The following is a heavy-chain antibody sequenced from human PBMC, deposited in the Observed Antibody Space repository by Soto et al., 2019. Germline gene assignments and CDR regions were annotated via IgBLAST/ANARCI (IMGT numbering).Heavy chain of an antibody. V-gene: IGHV1-24*01. J-gene: IGHJ4*02. CDR1: GYTLTELS. CDR3: ARWTYCSGGSCYLYYFDF. D-gene: IGHD2-15*01. Sequence: ASVKVSCKVSGYTLTELSMHWVRQAPGKGLEWMGGFDPEDGETIYAQKFQGRVTMTEDTSTDTAYMELSSVTAADTAVYYCARWTYCSGGSCYLYYFDFWGQGTLVTV. CDR2: FDPEDGET.